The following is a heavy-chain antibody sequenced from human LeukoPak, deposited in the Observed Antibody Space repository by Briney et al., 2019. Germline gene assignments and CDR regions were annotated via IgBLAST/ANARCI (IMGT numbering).Heavy chain of an antibody. D-gene: IGHD4-17*01. J-gene: IGHJ4*02. CDR3: ARDLGYGDPDY. CDR1: GYTFTSYY. Sequence: SVKVSCKASGYTFTSYYMHWVRQAPGQGLEWMGRIIPIFGTANYAQKFQGRVTITTDESTSTAYMELSSLRSEDTAVYYCARDLGYGDPDYWGQGTLVTVSS. V-gene: IGHV1-69*05. CDR2: IIPIFGTA.